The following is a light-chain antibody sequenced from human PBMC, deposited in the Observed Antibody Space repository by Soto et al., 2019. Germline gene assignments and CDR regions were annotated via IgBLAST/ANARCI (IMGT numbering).Light chain of an antibody. Sequence: DFQMTQSPSSLSASVGDRVTITCRASQNIINYLNWYQQKPGKAPKLLIYAASTLQSGVPSRFSGSGSGTDFTLTISSLQPEDFATYYCQQSYSAPRTFGQGTKVEIK. CDR1: QNIINY. CDR2: AAS. V-gene: IGKV1-39*01. CDR3: QQSYSAPRT. J-gene: IGKJ1*01.